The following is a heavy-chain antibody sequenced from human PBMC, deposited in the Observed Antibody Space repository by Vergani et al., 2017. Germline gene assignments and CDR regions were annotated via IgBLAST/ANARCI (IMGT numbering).Heavy chain of an antibody. Sequence: QVQLVESGGGLVKPGRSLRLSCAASGFTFSRYAMHWVRQAPGKGLEWVAVISYDGSNKYYADSVKGRFTISRDNSKNTLYLQMNSLRAEDTSMYYCARDQYGDYSFAGWGQGTLVTVSS. D-gene: IGHD4-17*01. J-gene: IGHJ4*02. CDR3: ARDQYGDYSFAG. V-gene: IGHV3-30-3*01. CDR1: GFTFSRYA. CDR2: ISYDGSNK.